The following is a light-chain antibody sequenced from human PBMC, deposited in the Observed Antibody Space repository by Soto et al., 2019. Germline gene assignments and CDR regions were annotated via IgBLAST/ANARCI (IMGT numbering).Light chain of an antibody. CDR1: QTVRNNY. CDR3: RQYNSWPPIT. V-gene: IGKV3-20*01. CDR2: DAS. J-gene: IGKJ5*01. Sequence: EFMLTQSPGTLSLSPGERATLSCRASQTVRNNYLAWYQQKPGQAPRLLIYDASSRATGIPARFSGGGSGTEFTLTISSLQSEDFAVYYCRQYNSWPPITFGQGTRLEIK.